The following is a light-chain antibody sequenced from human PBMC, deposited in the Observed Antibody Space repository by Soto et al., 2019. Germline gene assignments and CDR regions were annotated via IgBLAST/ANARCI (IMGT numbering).Light chain of an antibody. CDR1: QSVSSN. CDR2: GAS. J-gene: IGKJ5*01. CDR3: QHFGGTTFT. Sequence: IVMTQSPGTLSVSPGERVTLSCRASQSVSSNLAWYQQRPGQTPSLLIYGASTRATGIPDRFSGSGSGTHFTLTISRLEPGDFAVYYCQHFGGTTFTFGQGTRLEIK. V-gene: IGKV3-20*01.